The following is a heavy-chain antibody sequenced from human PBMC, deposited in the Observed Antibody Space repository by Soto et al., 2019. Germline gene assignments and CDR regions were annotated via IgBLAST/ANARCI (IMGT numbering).Heavy chain of an antibody. V-gene: IGHV3-21*01. Sequence: GGSLRLSCAASGFTFSSYSMNWVRQAPGKGLEWVSSISSSSSYIYYADSVKGRFTISRDNAKNSLYLQMNSLRAEDTAVYYCGKIRGGRFYYFDYWGQGTLVTVSS. CDR2: ISSSSSYI. J-gene: IGHJ4*02. CDR1: GFTFSSYS. D-gene: IGHD3-16*01. CDR3: GKIRGGRFYYFDY.